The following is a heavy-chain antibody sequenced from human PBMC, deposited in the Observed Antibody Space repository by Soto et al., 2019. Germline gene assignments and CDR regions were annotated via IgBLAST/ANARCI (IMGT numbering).Heavy chain of an antibody. Sequence: ASVKVSCKASGYTFTSYGISWVRQAPGQGLEWMGWISAYNGNTNYAQKLQGRVTMTTDTSTSTAYMELRSLRPDDTAVYYCARDKGPVAGTCWFDPWGQGTLVTVSS. J-gene: IGHJ5*02. CDR2: ISAYNGNT. V-gene: IGHV1-18*01. CDR3: ARDKGPVAGTCWFDP. CDR1: GYTFTSYG. D-gene: IGHD6-19*01.